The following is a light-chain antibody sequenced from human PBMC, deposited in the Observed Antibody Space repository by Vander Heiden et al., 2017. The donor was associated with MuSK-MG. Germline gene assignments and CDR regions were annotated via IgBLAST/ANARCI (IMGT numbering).Light chain of an antibody. CDR3: QQLNSYNS. CDR1: QGIRSY. CDR2: PAS. V-gene: IGKV1-9*01. Sequence: DVELTQSPSFLSASVGDRVTITCRASQGIRSYLDWYHQRPGKAPKLLIYPASTWQSGVPSKFSDSGSGTEFTLTRSSLQPADFATYYSQQLNSYNSIGHGTKVDIK. J-gene: IGKJ3*01.